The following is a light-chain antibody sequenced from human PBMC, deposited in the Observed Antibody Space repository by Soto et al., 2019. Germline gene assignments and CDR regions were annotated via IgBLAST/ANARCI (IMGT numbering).Light chain of an antibody. Sequence: QLVLTQPPSVSGAPGQGVTISCTGSSSNIGAGYDVHWYQQLPGTAPKLLIYGNSNRPSGVPDRFSGSKSGTSASLAITGLQAEDEADYYCQSYDSSLSGSDVVFGGGTQLTVL. J-gene: IGLJ2*01. CDR3: QSYDSSLSGSDVV. CDR1: SSNIGAGYD. CDR2: GNS. V-gene: IGLV1-40*01.